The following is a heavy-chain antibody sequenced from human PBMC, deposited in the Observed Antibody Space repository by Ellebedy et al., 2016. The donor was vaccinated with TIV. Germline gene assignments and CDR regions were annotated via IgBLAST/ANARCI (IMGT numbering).Heavy chain of an antibody. V-gene: IGHV4-34*01. CDR3: ARTLTYYYVLGFDY. D-gene: IGHD3-10*02. J-gene: IGHJ4*02. CDR2: INHSGST. Sequence: MPSETLSLTCAVYGGSFSGYYWSWIRQPPGKGLEWIGEINHSGSTNYNPSLKIRVTISVDTSKNQFSLKLSSVTAADTAVYYCARTLTYYYVLGFDYWGQGTLVTVSS. CDR1: GGSFSGYY.